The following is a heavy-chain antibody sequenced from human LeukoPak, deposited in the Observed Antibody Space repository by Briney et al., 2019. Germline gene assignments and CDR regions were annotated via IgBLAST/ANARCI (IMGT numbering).Heavy chain of an antibody. CDR1: GGSFSGYH. CDR2: INHSGST. J-gene: IGHJ4*02. D-gene: IGHD5-12*01. CDR3: ARGKRWLRWEGVDY. Sequence: SETLSLTCAVYGGSFSGYHWSWIRQPPGKGLEWIGEINHSGSTNYNPSLKSRVTISVDTSKNQFSLKLSSVTAADTAVYYCARGKRWLRWEGVDYWGQGTLVTVSS. V-gene: IGHV4-34*01.